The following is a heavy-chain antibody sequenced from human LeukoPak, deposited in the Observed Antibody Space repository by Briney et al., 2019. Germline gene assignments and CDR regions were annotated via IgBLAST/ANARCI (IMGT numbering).Heavy chain of an antibody. Sequence: GASVKVSCKASGYTFTNYDINWVRRATGQGLEWMGWMNPNSGNTGYAQKFQGRVTMTRSTSISTAYMELSSLTSEDTAVYYCARGYSSSWYYIPVDPWGQGTLVTVSS. J-gene: IGHJ5*02. D-gene: IGHD6-13*01. V-gene: IGHV1-8*01. CDR1: GYTFTNYD. CDR3: ARGYSSSWYYIPVDP. CDR2: MNPNSGNT.